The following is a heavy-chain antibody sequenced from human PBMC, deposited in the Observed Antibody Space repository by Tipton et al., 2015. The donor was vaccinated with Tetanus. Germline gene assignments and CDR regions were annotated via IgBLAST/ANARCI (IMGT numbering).Heavy chain of an antibody. CDR1: GESVSGTY. D-gene: IGHD1-14*01. J-gene: IGHJ4*02. V-gene: IGHV4-34*01. CDR3: ARGTGDY. Sequence: AGLVKPSETLSLTCGVSGESVSGTYWSWIRQSPGKGLEWIGEINHRGGATYSPSLKSRVTISVDTSKNQFSLKLSSVTAADTAVYYCARGTGDYWGQGTLVTVSS. CDR2: INHRGGA.